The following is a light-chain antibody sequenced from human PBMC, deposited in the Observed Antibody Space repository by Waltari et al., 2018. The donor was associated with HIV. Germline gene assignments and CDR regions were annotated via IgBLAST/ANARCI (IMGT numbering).Light chain of an antibody. CDR3: MQALQTPLIT. CDR2: LAS. J-gene: IGKJ5*01. V-gene: IGKV2-28*01. CDR1: QSLLNSNGFNY. Sequence: IVMTQSPLSLPVTSGEPASISCRSSQSLLNSNGFNYLDWYLQKPGQSPRLLIYLASDRAPGVPDRFSGSGSGTDFTLKISRVEAEDVGVYYCMQALQTPLITFGQGTRLEIK.